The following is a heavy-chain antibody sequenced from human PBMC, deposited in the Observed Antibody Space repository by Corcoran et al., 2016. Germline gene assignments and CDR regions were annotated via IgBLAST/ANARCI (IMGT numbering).Heavy chain of an antibody. V-gene: IGHV3-30*18. CDR2: ISYDGSNK. CDR1: GFTFSSYG. D-gene: IGHD3-10*01. J-gene: IGHJ6*02. Sequence: QVQLVESGGGVVQPGRSLRLSCAASGFTFSSYGMHWVRQAPGKGLEWVAVISYDGSNKYYADSVKGRFTISRDNSKNTLYLQMNSLRAEETAVYYCAKTPTGGDGMDVWGQGTTVTVSS. CDR3: AKTPTGGDGMDV.